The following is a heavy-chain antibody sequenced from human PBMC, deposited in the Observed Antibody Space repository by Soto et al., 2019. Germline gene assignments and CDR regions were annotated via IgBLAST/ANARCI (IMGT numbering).Heavy chain of an antibody. J-gene: IGHJ5*02. Sequence: DVQLVESGGGLVQPGGSLRLSCAASGLTFSAFDMHWVRQTTGKGLEWVAAIGTQHDTYYPDSVKGRFTISREKAKNSLYHQMNSRRAGDTAVYYCARQASYWHGGGGWFDPWGQGTLVTVSS. CDR3: ARQASYWHGGGGWFDP. V-gene: IGHV3-13*01. CDR2: IGTQHDT. CDR1: GLTFSAFD. D-gene: IGHD2-8*02.